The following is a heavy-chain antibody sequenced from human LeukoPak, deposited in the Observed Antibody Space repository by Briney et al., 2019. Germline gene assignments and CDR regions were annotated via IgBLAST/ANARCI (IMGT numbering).Heavy chain of an antibody. CDR2: INHSGST. V-gene: IGHV4-34*01. Sequence: PSETLSLTCAVYGGSFSGYFWSWIRQPPGKGLEWIGEINHSGSTNYNPSLKSRVTISVDTSKNQFSLKLSSVTAADTAVYYCAGGSGSYYSPSGFDYWGQGTLVTVSS. CDR3: AGGSGSYYSPSGFDY. J-gene: IGHJ4*02. D-gene: IGHD3-10*01. CDR1: GGSFSGYF.